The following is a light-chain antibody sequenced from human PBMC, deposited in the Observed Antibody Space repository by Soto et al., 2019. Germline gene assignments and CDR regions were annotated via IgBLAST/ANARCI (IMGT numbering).Light chain of an antibody. CDR3: QQYDSFQRT. V-gene: IGKV1-16*01. CDR1: QAISKY. Sequence: DIQMTQSPSSLSASVGDRVTITCRSSQAISKYLAWFQQRPGKAPKSLIYATSRLQSGVPSRFGASGSGTDFALTISGLQPEDFATYYCQQYDSFQRTFGQGTKLEMK. J-gene: IGKJ2*02. CDR2: ATS.